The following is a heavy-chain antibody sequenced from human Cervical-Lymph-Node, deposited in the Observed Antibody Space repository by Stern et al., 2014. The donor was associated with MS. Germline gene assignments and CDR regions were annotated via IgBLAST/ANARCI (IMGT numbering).Heavy chain of an antibody. CDR1: GGSISSSSYY. CDR3: ASQLPRNIAGDMYYFDY. V-gene: IGHV4-39*01. D-gene: IGHD7-27*01. J-gene: IGHJ4*02. Sequence: QLQLQESGPGLVKPSETLSLTCTVSGGSISSSSYYWGWIRQPPGKGLEWIGSIYYSGSTSYNPSLKSRVTISVDTSKNQLSLKLSSVTAADTAVYYCASQLPRNIAGDMYYFDYWGQGTLVTVSS. CDR2: IYYSGST.